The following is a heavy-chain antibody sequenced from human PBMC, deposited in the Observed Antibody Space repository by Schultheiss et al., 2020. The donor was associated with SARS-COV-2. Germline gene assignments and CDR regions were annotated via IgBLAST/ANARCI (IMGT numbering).Heavy chain of an antibody. CDR3: ARDRAPGADWFDP. V-gene: IGHV1-18*04. CDR2: VSTYNGNT. J-gene: IGHJ5*02. CDR1: GYTFLNYG. Sequence: KISCKASGYTFLNYGISWVRQAPGQGLEWMGWVSTYNGNTNFEQNFQGRVTLTTDTSTSTAYMELRSLRSDDTAVYYCARDRAPGADWFDPWGQGTLVTVSS. D-gene: IGHD3-10*01.